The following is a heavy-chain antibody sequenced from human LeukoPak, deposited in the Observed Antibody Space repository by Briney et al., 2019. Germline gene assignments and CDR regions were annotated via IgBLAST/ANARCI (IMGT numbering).Heavy chain of an antibody. CDR2: IEWNSVSI. D-gene: IGHD3-9*01. V-gene: IGHV3-9*01. J-gene: IGHJ4*02. CDR3: AKSRSDWSIES. Sequence: PGGSLRLSCVGSGFTFGDHGMNWVRHAPGKGLEWVSHIEWNSVSIGYADSVKGRFTISRDNAKNSLYLQMNSLRPGDTAFYYCAKSRSDWSIESWGQGTLVTVSA. CDR1: GFTFGDHG.